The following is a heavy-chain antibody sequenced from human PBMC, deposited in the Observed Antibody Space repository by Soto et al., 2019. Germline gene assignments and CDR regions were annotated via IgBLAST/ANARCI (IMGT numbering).Heavy chain of an antibody. Sequence: GGSLRLSCAASGLIFSNYKMHWVRQAPGKGLVWVSRISTDGSITDYADSVKGRFTVSRDNAKNTLYLQMNSLRADDTAVYYCARDTNGLHYWGQGTLVIVSS. D-gene: IGHD2-8*01. V-gene: IGHV3-74*01. J-gene: IGHJ4*02. CDR2: ISTDGSIT. CDR1: GLIFSNYK. CDR3: ARDTNGLHY.